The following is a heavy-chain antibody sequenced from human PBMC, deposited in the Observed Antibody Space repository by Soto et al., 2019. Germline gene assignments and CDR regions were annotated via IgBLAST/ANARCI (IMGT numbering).Heavy chain of an antibody. CDR2: IYYTGTT. Sequence: SETLSLICIVFGVPMSSYYCGWFRQLPGKGLEWIGYIYYTGTTTYHPSLKSRVTISIDTSRNQFSLKLNSVTAADTAVYYCARLGGYYQAFDQWGQGSLVTVS. D-gene: IGHD2-21*02. V-gene: IGHV4-59*08. CDR1: GVPMSSYY. J-gene: IGHJ4*02. CDR3: ARLGGYYQAFDQ.